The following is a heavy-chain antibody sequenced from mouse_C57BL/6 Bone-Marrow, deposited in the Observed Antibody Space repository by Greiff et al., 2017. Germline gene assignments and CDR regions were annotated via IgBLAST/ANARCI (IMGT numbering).Heavy chain of an antibody. D-gene: IGHD1-1*01. CDR3: ARDYGSSYRSFAY. V-gene: IGHV5-4*03. CDR1: GFTFSSYA. CDR2: ISDGGSYT. J-gene: IGHJ3*01. Sequence: EVKLVESGGGLVKPGGSLKLSCAASGFTFSSYAMSWVRQTPEKRLEWVATISDGGSYTYYPDNVKGRFTISRDNAKNNLYLQMSHLKSEDTAMYYCARDYGSSYRSFAYWGQGTLVTVSA.